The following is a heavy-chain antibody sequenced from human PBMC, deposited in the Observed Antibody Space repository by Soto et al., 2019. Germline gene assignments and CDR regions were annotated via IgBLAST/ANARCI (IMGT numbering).Heavy chain of an antibody. Sequence: ASVKVSCKASGYTFTGYYMHWVRQAPGQGLEWMGWINPNSGGTNYAQKFQGWVTMTRDTSISTAYMELSRLRSDDTAVYYCARDGLGYSSSWYAGYYYYGMDVWGQGTTVTVSS. CDR2: INPNSGGT. CDR1: GYTFTGYY. CDR3: ARDGLGYSSSWYAGYYYYGMDV. D-gene: IGHD6-13*01. J-gene: IGHJ6*02. V-gene: IGHV1-2*04.